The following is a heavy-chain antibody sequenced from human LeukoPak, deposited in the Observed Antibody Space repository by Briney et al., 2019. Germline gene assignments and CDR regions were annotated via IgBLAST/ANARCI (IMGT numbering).Heavy chain of an antibody. CDR3: ARLPGYGDSRGRVDY. CDR2: IIPIFGTA. Sequence: SVKVSCKASGGSFSSYAISWVRQAPGQGLEWMGGIIPIFGTANYAQKFQGRVTITADESTSTAYMELSSLRSEDTAVYHCARLPGYGDSRGRVDYWGQGTLVTVSS. V-gene: IGHV1-69*13. D-gene: IGHD4-17*01. CDR1: GGSFSSYA. J-gene: IGHJ4*02.